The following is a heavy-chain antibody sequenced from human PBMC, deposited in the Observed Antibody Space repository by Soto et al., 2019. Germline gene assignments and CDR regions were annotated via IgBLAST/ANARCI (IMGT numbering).Heavy chain of an antibody. CDR2: ISGSGGST. CDR3: AKVRDYDSSGYYDY. Sequence: GGSLRLSCAASGFTFSGYAMSWVRQAPGKGLEWVSAISGSGGSTYYADSVKGRFTISRDNSKNTLYLQMNSLRAEDTAVYYCAKVRDYDSSGYYDYWGQGTLVTVSS. CDR1: GFTFSGYA. V-gene: IGHV3-23*01. D-gene: IGHD3-22*01. J-gene: IGHJ4*02.